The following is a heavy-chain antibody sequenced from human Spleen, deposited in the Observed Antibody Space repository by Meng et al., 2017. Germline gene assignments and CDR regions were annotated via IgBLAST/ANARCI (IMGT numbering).Heavy chain of an antibody. CDR2: ISAYNGDT. V-gene: IGHV1-18*01. J-gene: IGHJ4*02. D-gene: IGHD4-23*01. Sequence: QVQLVQSGAEVRKPGASVKVSCKASGYTYTHHGIGWVRHAPGQGLEWMGWISAYNGDTIYVQKFQGRVTVTRDTSTSTVYMELNSLTFEDTSMYFCAREFHGGWWDYWGQGSLVTVSS. CDR1: GYTYTHHG. CDR3: AREFHGGWWDY.